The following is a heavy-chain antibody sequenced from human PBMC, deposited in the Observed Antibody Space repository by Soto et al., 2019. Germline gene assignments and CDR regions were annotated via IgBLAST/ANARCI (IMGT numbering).Heavy chain of an antibody. J-gene: IGHJ4*02. CDR3: ARSMAAPKFDY. Sequence: LSLTCTVSGVFISSGCYYWSWIRQHPGKGLEWIGYIYFSGSAYYNPSLKSRVSISVDTSNNQFSLKLASVIVADTAVYYCARSMAAPKFDYWGQGTSVTVSS. CDR1: GVFISSGCYY. CDR2: IYFSGSA. V-gene: IGHV4-31*03. D-gene: IGHD6-13*01.